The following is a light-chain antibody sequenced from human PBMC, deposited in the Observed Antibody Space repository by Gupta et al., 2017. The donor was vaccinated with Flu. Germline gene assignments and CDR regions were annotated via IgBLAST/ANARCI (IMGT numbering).Light chain of an antibody. V-gene: IGKV1-39*01. Sequence: GDRVTSTCRGSQSMSNFLNWYQQRPGEAPKLLIYAASSLQSGVPSRFSGSGSGTDFTLTISSLQPEDVATYYCQQSYSTPYTFGQGTKLEIK. CDR1: QSMSNF. CDR3: QQSYSTPYT. CDR2: AAS. J-gene: IGKJ2*01.